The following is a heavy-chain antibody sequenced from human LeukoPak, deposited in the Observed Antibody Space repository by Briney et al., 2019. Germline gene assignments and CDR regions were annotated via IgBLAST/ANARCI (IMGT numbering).Heavy chain of an antibody. J-gene: IGHJ4*02. Sequence: GGSLRLSCAASGFTFDDYAMHWVRQAPGTVLEGVSGISWNSGSIGYADSVKGRFTISRDNAKNSLYLQMNSLRAEDTALYYCAKVSGRWFGELPFDYWGQGTLVTVSS. CDR2: ISWNSGSI. D-gene: IGHD3-10*01. V-gene: IGHV3-9*01. CDR3: AKVSGRWFGELPFDY. CDR1: GFTFDDYA.